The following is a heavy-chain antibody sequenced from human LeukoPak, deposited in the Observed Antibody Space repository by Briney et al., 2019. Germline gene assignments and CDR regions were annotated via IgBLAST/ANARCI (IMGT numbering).Heavy chain of an antibody. V-gene: IGHV4-39*01. Sequence: PSETLSLTCTVSGGSISSSSYYWGWIRQPPGKGLEWIGSIYYSGSTYYNPSLKSRVTISVDTSKNQFSLKLSSVTAADTAVYYCARHLIAAAELYDYWGQGTLVTLFS. D-gene: IGHD6-13*01. CDR1: GGSISSSSYY. CDR2: IYYSGST. CDR3: ARHLIAAAELYDY. J-gene: IGHJ4*02.